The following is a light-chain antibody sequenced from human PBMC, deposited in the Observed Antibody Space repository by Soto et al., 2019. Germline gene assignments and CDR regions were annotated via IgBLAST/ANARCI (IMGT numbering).Light chain of an antibody. J-gene: IGKJ5*01. Sequence: EVVLTQSPATLSLSQGDRAALSCKASQSVHNYLAWYQQKPGQAPRLLIYGASNRAAGIPARFSGSGSGTDFTLTISSLEPEDFAVYYCQQRSNWPITFGQGTLLEIK. CDR3: QQRSNWPIT. CDR1: QSVHNY. CDR2: GAS. V-gene: IGKV3-11*01.